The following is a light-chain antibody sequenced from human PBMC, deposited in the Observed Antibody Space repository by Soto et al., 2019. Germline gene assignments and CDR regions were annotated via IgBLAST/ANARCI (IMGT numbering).Light chain of an antibody. Sequence: DIQMTQSPSSLSASIGDRVTITCRASQNIRSYLNWYQQKPGKAPKLLIHAASSLQSGVPSRFSGSGSGTDFTLTISNMQPEDFATYYCQQLNAYPLTFGQGTRLEIK. V-gene: IGKV1-39*01. CDR2: AAS. J-gene: IGKJ5*01. CDR3: QQLNAYPLT. CDR1: QNIRSY.